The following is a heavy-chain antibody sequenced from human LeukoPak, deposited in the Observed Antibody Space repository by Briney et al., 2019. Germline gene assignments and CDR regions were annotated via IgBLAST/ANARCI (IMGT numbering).Heavy chain of an antibody. CDR2: ISWNSGSI. CDR3: AKDTTWDYYDSSGYPDY. J-gene: IGHJ4*02. CDR1: GFTFDDYA. D-gene: IGHD3-22*01. Sequence: PGRSLRLSCAASGFTFDDYAMHWVRQAPGKGLEWVSGISWNSGSIGYADSVKGRFTISRDNAKNSLYLQMNSLRAEDTALYYCAKDTTWDYYDSSGYPDYWGQGTLVTVSS. V-gene: IGHV3-9*01.